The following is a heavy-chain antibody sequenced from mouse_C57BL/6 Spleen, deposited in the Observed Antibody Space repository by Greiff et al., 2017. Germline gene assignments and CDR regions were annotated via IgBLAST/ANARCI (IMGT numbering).Heavy chain of an antibody. V-gene: IGHV5-9*01. CDR3: ARQEPVYAIDY. CDR1: GFTFSSYT. J-gene: IGHJ4*01. Sequence: EVQLVESGGGLVKPGGSLKLSCAASGFTFSSYTMSWVRQTPEKRLEWVATISGGGGNTYYPDSVKGRFTISRDNAKNTLYLQMSSLRSEDTALYYCARQEPVYAIDYWGQGTSVTVSS. CDR2: ISGGGGNT.